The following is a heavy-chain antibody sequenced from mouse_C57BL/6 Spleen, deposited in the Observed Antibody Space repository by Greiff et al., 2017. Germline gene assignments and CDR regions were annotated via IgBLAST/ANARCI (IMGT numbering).Heavy chain of an antibody. V-gene: IGHV1-53*01. CDR2: INPSNGGT. CDR3: ARWHYGSSYDFDD. Sequence: QVHVKQPGTELVKPGASVKLSCKASGYTFTSYWLHWVKQRPGQGLEWIGNINPSNGGTNYNEKFKSKATLTVDKSSSTAYMQLSSLTSEDSAVYYCARWHYGSSYDFDDWGQGTTLTVSS. D-gene: IGHD1-1*01. J-gene: IGHJ2*01. CDR1: GYTFTSYW.